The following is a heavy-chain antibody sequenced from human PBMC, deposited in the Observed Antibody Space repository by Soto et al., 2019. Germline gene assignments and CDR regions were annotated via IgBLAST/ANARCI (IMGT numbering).Heavy chain of an antibody. Sequence: ASVKVSCKASGYTFTSYAMHWVRQAPGQRLEWMGWINAGNGNTKYSQKFQGRVTITRDTSASTAYMELSSLRSEDTAVYYCARDYYDSSGYYPKFDYWGQGTLVTAPQ. D-gene: IGHD3-22*01. CDR1: GYTFTSYA. V-gene: IGHV1-3*01. CDR2: INAGNGNT. CDR3: ARDYYDSSGYYPKFDY. J-gene: IGHJ4*02.